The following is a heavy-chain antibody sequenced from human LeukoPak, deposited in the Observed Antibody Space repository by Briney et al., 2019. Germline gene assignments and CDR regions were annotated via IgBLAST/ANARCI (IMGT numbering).Heavy chain of an antibody. CDR1: GYTLTELS. J-gene: IGHJ4*02. CDR3: ATDLLRSSSWYYFDY. CDR2: FDPEDGET. V-gene: IGHV1-24*01. Sequence: ASVKVSCKVSGYTLTELSMHWVRQAPGKGLEWMGGFDPEDGETIYAQKFQGRVTMTEDTSTDTAYMELSSLRSEDTAVYYCATDLLRSSSWYYFDYRGQGTLVTVSS. D-gene: IGHD6-13*01.